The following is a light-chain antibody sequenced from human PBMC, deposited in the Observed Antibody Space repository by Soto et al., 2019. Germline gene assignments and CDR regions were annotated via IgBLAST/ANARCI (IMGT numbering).Light chain of an antibody. V-gene: IGKV1-33*01. CDR1: QDINIY. J-gene: IGKJ5*01. CDR3: QQYDILPIT. CDR2: DAS. Sequence: IPITHSPSSLLASVLYRVTSTCKAPQDINIYLNWYQQKPGKAPNLLIYDASNLEIGVPSRFSGSGSGTHFTFTISSLQTEDIGTYYCQQYDILPITFGRGTRLEI.